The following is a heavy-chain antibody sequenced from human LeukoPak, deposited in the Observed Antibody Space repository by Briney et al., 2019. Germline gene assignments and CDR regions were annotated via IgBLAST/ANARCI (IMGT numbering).Heavy chain of an antibody. Sequence: GGSLRLSCAASGFTFSSYAMSWVRQAPGKGLEWVSAISGSGGSTYYADSVKGRFTISRDNSKNTLYLQVNSLRPDDTAVYYCTKARDYYDITGYSAHEYWGQGTLVTVSS. CDR3: TKARDYYDITGYSAHEY. CDR2: ISGSGGST. D-gene: IGHD3-22*01. J-gene: IGHJ4*02. V-gene: IGHV3-23*01. CDR1: GFTFSSYA.